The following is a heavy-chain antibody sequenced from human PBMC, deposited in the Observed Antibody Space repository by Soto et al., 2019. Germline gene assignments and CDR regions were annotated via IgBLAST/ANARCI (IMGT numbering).Heavy chain of an antibody. D-gene: IGHD5-12*01. CDR2: ISYDGSNK. CDR3: AKDTDGYNPEADAFDI. CDR1: GFTFSSYG. V-gene: IGHV3-30*18. Sequence: PGGSLRLSCAASGFTFSSYGMHWVRQAPGKGLEWVAVISYDGSNKYYADSVKGRFTISRDNSKNTLYLQMNSLRAEDTAVYYCAKDTDGYNPEADAFDIWGQGTMVTVSS. J-gene: IGHJ3*02.